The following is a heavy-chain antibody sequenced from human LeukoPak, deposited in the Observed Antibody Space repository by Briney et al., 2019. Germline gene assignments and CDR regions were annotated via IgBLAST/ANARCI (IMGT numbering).Heavy chain of an antibody. Sequence: PSETLSLTCTVSGGSISSGSYYWSWIRQPAEKGLEWIGRIYTSGSTNYNPSLKSRVTISVDTSKNQFSLKLSSVTAADTAVYYCARQYYYDSSGYLGPFDYWGQGTLVTVSS. CDR1: GGSISSGSYY. J-gene: IGHJ4*02. D-gene: IGHD3-22*01. CDR3: ARQYYYDSSGYLGPFDY. V-gene: IGHV4-61*02. CDR2: IYTSGST.